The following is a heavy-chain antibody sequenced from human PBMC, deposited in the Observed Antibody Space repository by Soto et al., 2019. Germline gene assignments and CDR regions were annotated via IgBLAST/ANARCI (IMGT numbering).Heavy chain of an antibody. V-gene: IGHV1-69*13. D-gene: IGHD6-13*01. Sequence: ASVKVSCKASGGTFSSYAISWVRQAPGQGLEWMGGIIPIFGTANYAQKFQGRVTITADESTSTAYMELSSLRSEDTAVYYCARDVAAAGTGIRDYYYGMDVWGQGTTVTVYS. J-gene: IGHJ6*02. CDR3: ARDVAAAGTGIRDYYYGMDV. CDR1: GGTFSSYA. CDR2: IIPIFGTA.